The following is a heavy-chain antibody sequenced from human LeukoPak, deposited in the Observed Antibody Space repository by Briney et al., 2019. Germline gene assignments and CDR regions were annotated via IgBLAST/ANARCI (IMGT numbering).Heavy chain of an antibody. CDR3: ARIAYDFWSGFDY. J-gene: IGHJ4*02. V-gene: IGHV4-39*01. D-gene: IGHD3-3*01. CDR2: IYYSGST. CDR1: GGSISSSSYY. Sequence: SETLSLTCTVSGGSISSSSYYWGWIRQPPGKGLEWIGSIYYSGSTYYNPSLKSRVTISVDASKNQFSLKLSSVTAADTAVYYCARIAYDFWSGFDYWGQGTLVTVSS.